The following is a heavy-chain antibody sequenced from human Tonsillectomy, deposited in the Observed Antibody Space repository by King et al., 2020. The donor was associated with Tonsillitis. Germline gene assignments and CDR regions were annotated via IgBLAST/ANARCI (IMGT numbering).Heavy chain of an antibody. Sequence: VQLVESGGGLVKPGGSLRLSCAASGFTFSDAWMTWVRQAPGKGLEWVGRIKSKTDGGTTDYAAPVKGRFTVSRDDSKNTLYLQMNSLKTEDTAVYYCTTGRSGWFFDGGDAFDIWGQGTMVTVSS. CDR1: GFTFSDAW. CDR3: TTGRSGWFFDGGDAFDI. V-gene: IGHV3-15*01. J-gene: IGHJ3*02. CDR2: IKSKTDGGTT. D-gene: IGHD2-15*01.